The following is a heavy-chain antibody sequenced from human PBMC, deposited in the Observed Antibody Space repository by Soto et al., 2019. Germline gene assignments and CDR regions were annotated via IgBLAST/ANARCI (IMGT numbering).Heavy chain of an antibody. V-gene: IGHV1-46*01. J-gene: IGHJ3*02. CDR1: GYTFTSYY. CDR2: INPSGGST. CDR3: ARDVEMATTNPPGAFEI. D-gene: IGHD5-12*01. Sequence: ASVKVSCKASGYTFTSYYMHWVRQAPGQGLEWMGIINPSGGSTSYAQKFQGRVTMTRDTSTSTVYMELSSLRSEDTAVYYCARDVEMATTNPPGAFEIWGQGTMVTVSS.